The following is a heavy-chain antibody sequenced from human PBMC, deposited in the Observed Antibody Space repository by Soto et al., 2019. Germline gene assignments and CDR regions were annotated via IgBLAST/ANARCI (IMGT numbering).Heavy chain of an antibody. D-gene: IGHD3-9*01. CDR2: IYSDGTT. CDR1: GFSVSNNY. Sequence: LVESGGGLVHAGESLRLSCAGSGFSVSNNYMTWVRQAPGKGLEWISVIYSDGTTYHADSVKGRFIASRDNSQNTLYLQMNNLRVEDSAVYFCARDTHSAVRSDWWGQGTLVTVAS. J-gene: IGHJ4*02. CDR3: ARDTHSAVRSDW. V-gene: IGHV3-66*01.